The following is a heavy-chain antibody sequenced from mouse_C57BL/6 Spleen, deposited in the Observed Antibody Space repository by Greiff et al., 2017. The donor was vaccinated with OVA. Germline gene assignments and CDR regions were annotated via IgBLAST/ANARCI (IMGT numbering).Heavy chain of an antibody. CDR1: GYTFTSYW. J-gene: IGHJ4*01. Sequence: VQLQQPGAELVMPGASVKLSCKASGYTFTSYWMHWVKQRPGQGLEWIGEIDPSDSYTNYNQKFKGKSTLTVDKSSSTAYMQLSSLTSEDSAVYYCGSRGYGNYDYAMDDWGQGTSVTVSS. CDR3: GSRGYGNYDYAMDD. CDR2: IDPSDSYT. V-gene: IGHV1-69*01. D-gene: IGHD2-10*02.